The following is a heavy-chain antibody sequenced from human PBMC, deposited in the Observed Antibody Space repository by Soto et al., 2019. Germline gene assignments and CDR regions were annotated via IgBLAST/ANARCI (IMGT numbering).Heavy chain of an antibody. CDR1: GFTFNTYP. Sequence: EVQLLQSGGGFRPPGGSVRLSCATSGFTFNTYPMTWVRQALGKGLEWVASISSTAGRTSSYADSVKGRFAIARDFSDNSVYLEMNNLRVDDTAVYFCAKGVLSFHYGMEVWGQGTTVTVSS. D-gene: IGHD3-10*01. V-gene: IGHV3-23*01. J-gene: IGHJ6*02. CDR3: AKGVLSFHYGMEV. CDR2: ISSTAGRTS.